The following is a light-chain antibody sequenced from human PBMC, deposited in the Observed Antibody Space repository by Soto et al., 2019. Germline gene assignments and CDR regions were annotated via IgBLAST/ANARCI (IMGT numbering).Light chain of an antibody. V-gene: IGKV3-15*01. CDR1: QSVGSD. Sequence: EIVMTQSPATLSVSPGARATLSCRASQSVGSDLVWYRQKPGQAPRLLIYGASNRATGVPDRFSGSGSGTVFALTICSLQSDDFAVYYCQQYLDWPRTFGQGTKVEIK. CDR3: QQYLDWPRT. CDR2: GAS. J-gene: IGKJ1*01.